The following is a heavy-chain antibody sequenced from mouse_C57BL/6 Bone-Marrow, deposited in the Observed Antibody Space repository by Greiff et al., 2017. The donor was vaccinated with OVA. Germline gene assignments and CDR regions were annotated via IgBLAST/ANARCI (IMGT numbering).Heavy chain of an antibody. V-gene: IGHV5-17*01. CDR1: GFTFSDYG. D-gene: IGHD1-1*01. Sequence: EVKVVESGGGLVKPGGSLKLSCAASGFTFSDYGMHWVRQAPEKGLEWVGYISSGSSTIYYADTVKGRFTISRDNAKNTLFLQMTSLRSEDTAMYYCARGYGYWYFDVWGTGTTVTVSS. CDR3: ARGYGYWYFDV. J-gene: IGHJ1*03. CDR2: ISSGSSTI.